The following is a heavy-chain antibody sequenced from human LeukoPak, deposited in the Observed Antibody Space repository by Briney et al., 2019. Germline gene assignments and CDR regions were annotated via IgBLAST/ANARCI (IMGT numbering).Heavy chain of an antibody. CDR1: GFTFSSYG. CDR3: ARADGSGSYYNSWFDP. Sequence: QPGGSLRLSCAASGFTFSSYGMHWVRQAPGKGLEWVAVIWYDGSNKYYADSVKGRFTISRDNSKNTLYLQMNSLRAEDTAVYYCARADGSGSYYNSWFDPWGQGTLVTVSS. J-gene: IGHJ5*02. V-gene: IGHV3-33*01. CDR2: IWYDGSNK. D-gene: IGHD3-10*01.